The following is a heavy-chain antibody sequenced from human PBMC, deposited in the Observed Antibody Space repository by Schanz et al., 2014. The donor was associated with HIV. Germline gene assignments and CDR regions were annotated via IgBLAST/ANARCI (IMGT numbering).Heavy chain of an antibody. CDR3: ARGSGPYYYYYGMDV. CDR2: IWYDGNNK. J-gene: IGHJ6*02. CDR1: GFTFSSYG. V-gene: IGHV3-33*01. Sequence: QVQLVESGGGVVQPGRSLRLSCTASGFTFSSYGMHWVRQAPGKGLEWVALIWYDGNNKYYTDSVKGRFTISRDNSKNTLYLQMNSLRVEDTAVYYCARGSGPYYYYYGMDVWGQGTTVTVSS. D-gene: IGHD3-10*01.